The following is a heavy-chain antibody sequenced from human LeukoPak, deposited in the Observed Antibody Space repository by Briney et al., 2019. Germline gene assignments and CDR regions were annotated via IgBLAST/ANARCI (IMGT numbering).Heavy chain of an antibody. V-gene: IGHV4-38-2*02. CDR1: GYSISSGYY. Sequence: SETLSLTCNVSGYSISSGYYWGWIRQPPGKGLEWIGSIYHSGSTWYNPSLKSRVTISVDTSKNQFSLKLSSVTAADTAVYYCARRYSSSLTTDYYFDYWGQGTLVTVSS. J-gene: IGHJ4*02. CDR2: IYHSGST. CDR3: ARRYSSSLTTDYYFDY. D-gene: IGHD6-13*01.